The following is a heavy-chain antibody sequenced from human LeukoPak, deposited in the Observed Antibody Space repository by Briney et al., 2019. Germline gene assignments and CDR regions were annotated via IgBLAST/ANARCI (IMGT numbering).Heavy chain of an antibody. Sequence: GGSLRLSCAASGFTFSSYNMNWVRQAPGKGLEWVSSISSSSSYIYYADSVKGRFTISRDNAKTSLYLQMNSLRAEDTAVYYCAIAVAGRFDYWGQGPLVTVSS. CDR3: AIAVAGRFDY. J-gene: IGHJ4*02. D-gene: IGHD6-19*01. V-gene: IGHV3-21*01. CDR1: GFTFSSYN. CDR2: ISSSSSYI.